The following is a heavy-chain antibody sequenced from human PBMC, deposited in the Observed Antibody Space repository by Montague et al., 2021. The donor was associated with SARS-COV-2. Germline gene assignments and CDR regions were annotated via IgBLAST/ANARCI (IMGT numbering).Heavy chain of an antibody. J-gene: IGHJ6*02. CDR3: ARDLMTSGYSSGWYYYYYGMDV. CDR2: INSDGSSP. Sequence: SLRLSCAASGFTVSSYWLHWVRQAPGKGLVWVSRINSDGSSPSYSYSXXVLFPISRDNAKNTLYLQMNSLRAEDTAVSYCARDLMTSGYSSGWYYYYYGMDVWGQGTTVTVSS. D-gene: IGHD6-19*01. CDR1: GFTVSSYW. V-gene: IGHV3-74*01.